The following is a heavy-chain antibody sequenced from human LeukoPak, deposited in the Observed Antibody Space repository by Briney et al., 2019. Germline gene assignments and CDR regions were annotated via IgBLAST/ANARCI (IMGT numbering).Heavy chain of an antibody. Sequence: SETLSLTCAVYGGSFSGYYWSWIRQPPGKGLEWIGEINHSGSTNYNPSLKSRVTISVDTSKNQFSLKLSSVTAADTAVCYCAREAYREHETTHYNWFDPWGQGTLVTVSS. CDR3: AREAYREHETTHYNWFDP. D-gene: IGHD1-7*01. V-gene: IGHV4-34*01. CDR2: INHSGST. J-gene: IGHJ5*02. CDR1: GGSFSGYY.